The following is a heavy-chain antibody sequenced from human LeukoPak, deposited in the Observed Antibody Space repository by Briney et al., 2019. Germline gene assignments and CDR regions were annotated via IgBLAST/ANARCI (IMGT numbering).Heavy chain of an antibody. CDR2: INPNSGGT. Sequence: ASVKVPCKPSGYTFTGYYMHWVRQAPGQGLEWMGWINPNSGGTNYAQKFQGRVAMTRDTSISTAYMELSRLRSDDTAVYYCARGGIVLMVYSAPDYWGQGTLVTVSS. CDR3: ARGGIVLMVYSAPDY. CDR1: GYTFTGYY. D-gene: IGHD2-8*01. J-gene: IGHJ4*02. V-gene: IGHV1-2*02.